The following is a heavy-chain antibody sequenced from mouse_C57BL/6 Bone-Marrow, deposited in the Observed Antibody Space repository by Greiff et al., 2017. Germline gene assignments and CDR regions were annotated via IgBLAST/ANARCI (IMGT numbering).Heavy chain of an antibody. Sequence: VQLKQSGPVLVKPGASVKMSCKASGYTFNDYYMNWVKQSHGKSLEWIGVINPYNGGTSYNQKFKGKATLTVDKSSSTADMELNSLTSEDSAVYYWAPLYYYGSSYGFAYWGQGTLVTVSA. CDR1: GYTFNDYY. D-gene: IGHD1-1*01. CDR2: INPYNGGT. J-gene: IGHJ3*01. V-gene: IGHV1-19*01. CDR3: APLYYYGSSYGFAY.